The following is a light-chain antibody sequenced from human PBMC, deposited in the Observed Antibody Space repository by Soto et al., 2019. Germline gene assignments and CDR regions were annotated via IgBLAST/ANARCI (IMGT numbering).Light chain of an antibody. CDR1: SSNVGAGYD. CDR3: QSYDSSLRRV. Sequence: QSVLTQPRSVSGAPGQRVTISGTGSSSNVGAGYDVYWYQQLPGTAPKLLIYGNNNRPSGVPDRFSGSKSGTSASLAITGLQAEDEADYYCQSYDSSLRRVFGGGTKLTVL. J-gene: IGLJ2*01. CDR2: GNN. V-gene: IGLV1-40*01.